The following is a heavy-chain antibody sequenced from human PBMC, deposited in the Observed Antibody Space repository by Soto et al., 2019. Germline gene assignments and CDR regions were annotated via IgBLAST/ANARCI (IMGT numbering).Heavy chain of an antibody. CDR3: ARDTGDGTFDF. D-gene: IGHD1-1*01. J-gene: IGHJ4*02. V-gene: IGHV1-3*01. CDR2: INAGYGNT. CDR1: GYTFSSCA. Sequence: ASVKVSGKASGYTFSSCAMHWVRQAPGQRLEWMGWINAGYGNTKSSQKFQDRVTISRDTSASTAYMELTSLRSEDTAVYYCARDTGDGTFDFWGQGTLVTVSS.